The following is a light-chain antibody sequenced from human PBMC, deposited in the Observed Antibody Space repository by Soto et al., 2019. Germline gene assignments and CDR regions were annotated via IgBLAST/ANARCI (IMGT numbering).Light chain of an antibody. CDR3: QQYNSYPWT. CDR2: DAS. V-gene: IGKV1-5*01. J-gene: IGKJ1*01. CDR1: QRISSW. Sequence: DIHITHSPSTVSGSVGERVTITCRASQRISSWLAWYQQKPGKAPKVLIYDASSLESGVPSRFSGSGSGTEFTLTISSLQPDDLATFYCQQYNSYPWTFGQGTKVDIK.